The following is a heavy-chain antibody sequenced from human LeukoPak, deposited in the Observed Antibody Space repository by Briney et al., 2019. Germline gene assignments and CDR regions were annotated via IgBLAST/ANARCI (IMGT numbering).Heavy chain of an antibody. Sequence: GGSLRPSCVVSGFSVSDHYMSWVRQAPGKGLQWLSVIFADDLTYYEDSIKGRFTISRDRSQNALYLQMKSLRAEDTAVYYCARGAMSTFARFDSWGQGTLVSVSS. D-gene: IGHD2/OR15-2a*01. J-gene: IGHJ4*02. V-gene: IGHV3-53*01. CDR1: GFSVSDHY. CDR3: ARGAMSTFARFDS. CDR2: IFADDLT.